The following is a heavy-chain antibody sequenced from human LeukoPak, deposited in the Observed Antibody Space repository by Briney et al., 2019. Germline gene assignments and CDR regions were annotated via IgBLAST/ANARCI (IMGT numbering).Heavy chain of an antibody. J-gene: IGHJ6*03. CDR1: GGSISFYY. CDR2: IYTSGST. D-gene: IGHD1-26*01. V-gene: IGHV4-4*07. CDR3: ARGGEGATPYYYYMDV. Sequence: SETLSLTCTVSGGSISFYYWSWIRQPAGKGLEWIGRIYTSGSTNYNPSLKSRVTMSVDTSKNQFSLKLSSVTAADTAVYYCARGGEGATPYYYYMDVWGKGPRSPSP.